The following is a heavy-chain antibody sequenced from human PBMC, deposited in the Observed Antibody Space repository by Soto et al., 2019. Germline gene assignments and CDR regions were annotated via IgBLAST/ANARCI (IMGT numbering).Heavy chain of an antibody. D-gene: IGHD3-3*01. J-gene: IGHJ5*02. CDR2: ISSNGSTI. CDR3: ARAGGYYSSYNWFDP. Sequence: GGSLRLSCAASGFTFSDYYMRWIRQGPGKELEWVLYISSNGSTIYYADSGKGRFTISRDNAKNSLYLQMDSLRAEDTAVYYCARAGGYYSSYNWFDPWGQGTLVTVSS. CDR1: GFTFSDYY. V-gene: IGHV3-11*01.